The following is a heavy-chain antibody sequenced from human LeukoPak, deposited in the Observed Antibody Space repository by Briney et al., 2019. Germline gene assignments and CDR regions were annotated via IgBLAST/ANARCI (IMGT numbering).Heavy chain of an antibody. V-gene: IGHV1-2*02. CDR1: GYTFAGYF. CDR2: INPNSGGT. D-gene: IGHD3-10*01. Sequence: GASVKVSCKASGYTFAGYFMHWVRQAPGQGLEWMGWINPNSGGTNYAQKFQGRVTMTRDTSISTAYMELSRLRSDDTAVYYCARDLIMVRGVIIRNTNYYMDVWGKGTTVTVSS. CDR3: ARDLIMVRGVIIRNTNYYMDV. J-gene: IGHJ6*03.